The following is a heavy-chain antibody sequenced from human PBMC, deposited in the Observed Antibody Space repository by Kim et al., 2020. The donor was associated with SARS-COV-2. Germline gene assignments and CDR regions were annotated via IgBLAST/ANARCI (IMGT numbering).Heavy chain of an antibody. D-gene: IGHD3-9*01. CDR1: GFTFSSYG. Sequence: GGSLRLSCAASGFTFSSYGMHWVRQAPGKGLEWVAVISYDGSNKYYADSVKGRFTISRDNSKNTLYLQMNSLRAEDTAVYYCAKAHEEDFDWLLSLDAFDIWGQGTMVTVSS. CDR2: ISYDGSNK. CDR3: AKAHEEDFDWLLSLDAFDI. J-gene: IGHJ3*02. V-gene: IGHV3-30*18.